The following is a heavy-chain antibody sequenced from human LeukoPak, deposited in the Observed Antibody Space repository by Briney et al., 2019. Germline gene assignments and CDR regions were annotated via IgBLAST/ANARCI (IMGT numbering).Heavy chain of an antibody. V-gene: IGHV4-38-2*01. J-gene: IGHJ3*02. CDR1: GGSFSGYY. CDR2: IYHSGST. CDR3: ARWGLNDIVVVVAATRDGAFDI. D-gene: IGHD2-15*01. Sequence: NPSETLSLTCAVYGGSFSGYYWGWIRQPPGKGLEWIGSIYHSGSTYYNPSLKSRVTISVDTSKNQFSLKLSSVTAADTAVYYCARWGLNDIVVVVAATRDGAFDIWGQGTMVTVSS.